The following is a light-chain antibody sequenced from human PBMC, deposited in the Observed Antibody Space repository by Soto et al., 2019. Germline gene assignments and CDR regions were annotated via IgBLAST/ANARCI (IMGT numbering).Light chain of an antibody. CDR3: QQYASSLLT. Sequence: EIVLTQSPGTLSLSPGERASLSRGASQTVSTSSLAWYQQKPGQAPRPLIYAASSRATGIPDRFSGSGSGTDFTLTISRLEPEDFAVYYCQQYASSLLTFGGGTKVDI. CDR1: QTVSTSS. V-gene: IGKV3-20*01. J-gene: IGKJ4*01. CDR2: AAS.